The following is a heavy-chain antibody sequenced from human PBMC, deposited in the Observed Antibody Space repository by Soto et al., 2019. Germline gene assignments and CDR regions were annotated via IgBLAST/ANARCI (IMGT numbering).Heavy chain of an antibody. Sequence: EVQLLESGGGLVQPGGSLRLSCAASGFTFSSYAMSWVRQAPGKGLEWVSAISGSGGSTYYADSVKGRFTISRDNSKNKLYLQMNSLRAEDTAVYYCAKDPLARMIPTVAFDIWGQGTMVTVSS. CDR1: GFTFSSYA. J-gene: IGHJ3*02. V-gene: IGHV3-23*01. D-gene: IGHD3-22*01. CDR2: ISGSGGST. CDR3: AKDPLARMIPTVAFDI.